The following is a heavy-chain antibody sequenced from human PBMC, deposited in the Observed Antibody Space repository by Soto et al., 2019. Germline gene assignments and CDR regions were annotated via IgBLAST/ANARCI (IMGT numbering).Heavy chain of an antibody. D-gene: IGHD2-21*02. Sequence: QVQLVESGGGVVQPGRSLRLSCAASGFTFSSYGMHWVRQAPGKGLEWVAVIWYDGSNKYYADSVKGRFTISRDNSKNTLYLQMNSLRAEDTAVYYCARGNCGGDCYSNLWGQGTLVTVSS. CDR2: IWYDGSNK. J-gene: IGHJ4*02. CDR1: GFTFSSYG. V-gene: IGHV3-33*01. CDR3: ARGNCGGDCYSNL.